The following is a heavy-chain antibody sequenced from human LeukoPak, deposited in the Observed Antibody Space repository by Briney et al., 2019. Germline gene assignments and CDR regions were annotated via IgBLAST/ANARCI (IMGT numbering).Heavy chain of an antibody. CDR3: ARHHVVVVAAPFAY. CDR1: GGSISSSSYY. Sequence: PSETLSLTCTVSGGSISSSSYYWGWIRQPPGKGLEWIGSIYYSGSTYYNPSLKSRVTISVATSKNQFSLKLSSVTAADTAVYYCARHHVVVVAAPFAYWGQGTLVTVSS. J-gene: IGHJ4*02. CDR2: IYYSGST. V-gene: IGHV4-39*01. D-gene: IGHD2-15*01.